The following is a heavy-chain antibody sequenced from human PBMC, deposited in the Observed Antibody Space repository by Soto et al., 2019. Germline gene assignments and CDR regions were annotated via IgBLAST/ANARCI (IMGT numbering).Heavy chain of an antibody. CDR2: IYYSGST. D-gene: IGHD6-13*01. CDR1: GGSISSGDYY. V-gene: IGHV4-30-4*01. Sequence: SETLSLTCTVSGGSISSGDYYWSWIRQPPGKGLEWIGYIYYSGSTYYNPSLKSRVTISVDTSKNQFSLKLSSVTAADTAVYYCARGDGTASGTDWWGQGSLVTVSS. J-gene: IGHJ4*02. CDR3: ARGDGTASGTDW.